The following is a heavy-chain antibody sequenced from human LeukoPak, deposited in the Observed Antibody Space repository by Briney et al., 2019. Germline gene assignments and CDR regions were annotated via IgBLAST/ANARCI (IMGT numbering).Heavy chain of an antibody. CDR2: IRYDGSNK. D-gene: IGHD3-3*01. CDR1: GFTFSSYG. Sequence: GGSLRLSCAASGFTFSSYGMHWVRQAPGKGLEWVAFIRYDGSNKYYADSVKGRFTISRDNSKNTVFLQMNSLRAEDTAVYYCARDNTISGHYEVGYWGQGTLVTVSS. J-gene: IGHJ4*02. V-gene: IGHV3-30*02. CDR3: ARDNTISGHYEVGY.